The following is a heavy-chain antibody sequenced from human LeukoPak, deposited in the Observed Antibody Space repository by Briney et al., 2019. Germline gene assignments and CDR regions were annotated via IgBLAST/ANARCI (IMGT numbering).Heavy chain of an antibody. D-gene: IGHD3-22*01. J-gene: IGHJ4*02. CDR1: GFTFSSYA. V-gene: IGHV3-23*01. Sequence: GGSLRLSCAASGFTFSSYAMSWVRQAPGKGLEWVSTNSGSGGNTYYADSVKGRFTISRDNSKNTLYLQMNSLRAEDTAVYYCARYYYDSPPDGRAFDYWGQGTLVTVSS. CDR3: ARYYYDSPPDGRAFDY. CDR2: NSGSGGNT.